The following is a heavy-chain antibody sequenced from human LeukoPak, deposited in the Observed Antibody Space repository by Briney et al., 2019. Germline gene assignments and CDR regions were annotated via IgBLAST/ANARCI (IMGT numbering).Heavy chain of an antibody. D-gene: IGHD3-22*01. CDR2: VFYSGST. J-gene: IGHJ4*02. V-gene: IGHV4-59*08. CDR1: SGSISSYY. CDR3: ARRGSLSDGYYYDSSGPFDY. Sequence: SETLSLTCTVSSGSISSYYWSWIRQPPGKGLEWIGYVFYSGSTNYSPSLKRRVTISVDTSKNQFSLKLSSVTAADTAVYYCARRGSLSDGYYYDSSGPFDYWGQGTLVTVSS.